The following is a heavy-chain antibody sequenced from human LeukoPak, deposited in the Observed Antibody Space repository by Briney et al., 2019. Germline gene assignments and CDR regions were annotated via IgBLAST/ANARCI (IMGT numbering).Heavy chain of an antibody. CDR2: IFPSGGEI. J-gene: IGHJ4*02. CDR3: ATYRQVLLPFES. D-gene: IGHD2-8*02. V-gene: IGHV3-23*01. Sequence: ETLSLTCTVSGYSISSDYYWGWIRQPPGKGLEWVSSIFPSGGEIHYADSVRGRFTISRDNSKSTLSLQMNRLRAEDTAIYYCATYRQVLLPFESWGQGTLVTVSS. CDR1: GYSISSDY.